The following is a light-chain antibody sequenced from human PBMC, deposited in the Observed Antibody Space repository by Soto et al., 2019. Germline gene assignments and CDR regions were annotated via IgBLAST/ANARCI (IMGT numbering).Light chain of an antibody. Sequence: EIVMTQYPATLSASPGERVTLSCWATQNVGSNLAWYQQKVGQAPRLLIYGASTRATGIPGRFSGSGSGTEFTLTISSLQSEDFAVYHCQQYDNWPPLTFGGGTKVEMK. V-gene: IGKV3-15*01. CDR2: GAS. CDR3: QQYDNWPPLT. J-gene: IGKJ4*01. CDR1: QNVGSN.